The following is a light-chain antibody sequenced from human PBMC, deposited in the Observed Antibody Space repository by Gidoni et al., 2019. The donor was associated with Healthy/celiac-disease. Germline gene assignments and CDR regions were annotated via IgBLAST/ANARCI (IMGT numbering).Light chain of an antibody. Sequence: DIVMTQSPLSLPVTPGEPASISCRSSQSLLHSNGYNYLDWYLQKPGQSPQLLIYFGSNRASGVPDRFSGSGSGTDFTLKISRVEAEDVGVYYCMQALKTRTFGQGTKVEIK. J-gene: IGKJ1*01. CDR1: QSLLHSNGYNY. CDR2: FGS. V-gene: IGKV2-28*01. CDR3: MQALKTRT.